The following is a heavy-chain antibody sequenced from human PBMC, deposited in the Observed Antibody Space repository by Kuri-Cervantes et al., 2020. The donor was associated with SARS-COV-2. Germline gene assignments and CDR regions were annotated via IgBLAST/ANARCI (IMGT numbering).Heavy chain of an antibody. D-gene: IGHD6-13*01. V-gene: IGHV3-23*01. CDR1: GFTFSSYA. J-gene: IGHJ6*02. CDR3: ARDSAGKDKSYYYYYGMDV. Sequence: GESLKISCEASGFTFSSYAMSWVRQAPGKGLEWVSAISGSGGTTYYADSVKGRFTISRGNSKNTLYLQMNSLRAEDTAVYYCARDSAGKDKSYYYYYGMDVWGQGTTVTVSS. CDR2: ISGSGGTT.